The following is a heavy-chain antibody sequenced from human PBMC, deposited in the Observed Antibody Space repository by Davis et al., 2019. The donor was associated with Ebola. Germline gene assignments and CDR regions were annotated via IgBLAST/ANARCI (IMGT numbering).Heavy chain of an antibody. D-gene: IGHD2-2*01. CDR1: GYSFTKYW. J-gene: IGHJ6*04. V-gene: IGHV5-51*01. CDR2: IFPGDSDT. Sequence: KVSCKGSGYSFTKYWIVWVRQMPGKGLECMGIIFPGDSDTRYSPSFQGQVTISADKSISTAYLQWSSLKASDTAMYYCARQACSSTSCYVADYGMDVWGKGTTVTVSS. CDR3: ARQACSSTSCYVADYGMDV.